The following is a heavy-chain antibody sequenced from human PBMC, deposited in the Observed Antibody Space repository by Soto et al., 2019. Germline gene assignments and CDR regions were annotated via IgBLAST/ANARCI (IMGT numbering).Heavy chain of an antibody. CDR2: INHSGST. D-gene: IGHD3-3*01. J-gene: IGHJ6*02. Sequence: SETLSLTCAVYGVSFSGYYWSWIRQPPGKGLEWIGEINHSGSTNYNPSLKSRVTISVDTSKNQFSLKLSSVTAADTAVYYCARETIFGVVIISYYGMDVWGQGTTVTVSS. CDR1: GVSFSGYY. CDR3: ARETIFGVVIISYYGMDV. V-gene: IGHV4-34*01.